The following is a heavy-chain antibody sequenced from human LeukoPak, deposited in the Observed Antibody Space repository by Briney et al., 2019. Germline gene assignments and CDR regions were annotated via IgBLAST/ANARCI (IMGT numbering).Heavy chain of an antibody. J-gene: IGHJ4*02. CDR3: ARDMQNYYDSSGYIGYFDY. Sequence: PGGSLRLSCAASGFTFSSYGMHWVRQAPGKGLEWMAVIWYDGSNKYYADSVKGRFTISRDNSKNTLYLQMNSLRAEDTAVYYCARDMQNYYDSSGYIGYFDYWGQGTLVTVSS. D-gene: IGHD3-22*01. V-gene: IGHV3-33*01. CDR2: IWYDGSNK. CDR1: GFTFSSYG.